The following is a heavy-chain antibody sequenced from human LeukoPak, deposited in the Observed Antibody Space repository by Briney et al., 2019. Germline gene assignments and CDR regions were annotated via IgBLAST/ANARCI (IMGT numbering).Heavy chain of an antibody. V-gene: IGHV1-18*01. CDR2: INTYNGNT. D-gene: IGHD3-10*01. CDR3: ARQSMVRGVIRPDDAFDI. Sequence: GASVKVSCKASGYTFTSYGISWVRQAPGQGLEWMGWINTYNGNTNYAQKLQGRVTMTTDTSTSTAYMELRSLRSDDTAVYYCARQSMVRGVIRPDDAFDIWGQGTMVTVSS. CDR1: GYTFTSYG. J-gene: IGHJ3*02.